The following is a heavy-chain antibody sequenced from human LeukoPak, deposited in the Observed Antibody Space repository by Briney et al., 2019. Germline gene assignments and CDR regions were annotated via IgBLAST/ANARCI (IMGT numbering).Heavy chain of an antibody. J-gene: IGHJ4*02. CDR3: AYGSGSYRTPSGY. Sequence: ASVKVSCKASGGTFSSYAIRWVRQAPGQGLEWMGRITPILGIANYAQKFQGRVTITADKSTSTAYMELSSLRSEDTAVYYCAYGSGSYRTPSGYWGQGTLVTVSS. CDR1: GGTFSSYA. D-gene: IGHD3-10*01. V-gene: IGHV1-69*04. CDR2: ITPILGIA.